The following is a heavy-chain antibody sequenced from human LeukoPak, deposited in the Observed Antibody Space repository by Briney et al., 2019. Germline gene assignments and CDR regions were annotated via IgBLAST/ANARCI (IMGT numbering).Heavy chain of an antibody. CDR2: ISYDGSNK. D-gene: IGHD6-19*01. CDR1: GFTFSSYA. Sequence: GGSLRLSCAASGFTFSSYAMHWVRQAPGKGLEWVAVISYDGSNKYYADSVKGRFTISRDNSKNTLYLQMNSLRAEDTAVYYCARGGIIAVAGIGVNYFDYWGQGTLVTVSS. V-gene: IGHV3-30*04. CDR3: ARGGIIAVAGIGVNYFDY. J-gene: IGHJ4*02.